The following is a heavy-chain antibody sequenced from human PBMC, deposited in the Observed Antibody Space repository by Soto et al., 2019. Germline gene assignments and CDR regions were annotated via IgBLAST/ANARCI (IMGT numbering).Heavy chain of an antibody. CDR2: INGDGYSI. Sequence: EVQLVESGGDLVQPGGSLRLSCAASGFPFSGYWMHWVRQAPGKGLVWVARINGDGYSISYADSVKGRFTISRDNAKNKLYRQMNSRVAEDTAVDYCGKGSAFGGPPAHWGQGTLVTVSS. V-gene: IGHV3-74*01. D-gene: IGHD3-16*01. J-gene: IGHJ1*01. CDR3: GKGSAFGGPPAH. CDR1: GFPFSGYW.